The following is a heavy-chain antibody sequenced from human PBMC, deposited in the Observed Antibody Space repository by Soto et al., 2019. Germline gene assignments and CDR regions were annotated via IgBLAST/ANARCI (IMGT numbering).Heavy chain of an antibody. J-gene: IGHJ4*02. Sequence: GGSLRLSCAASGFTFSSYGIHWVRQAPGKGLEWVAVISYDGSNKFHADSVKGRFTISRDNSKNTLYLQMNSLRPEDTAVYYCARPPVRAAMGYYFDYWGLGTLVTVSS. CDR1: GFTFSSYG. CDR2: ISYDGSNK. D-gene: IGHD2-2*01. V-gene: IGHV3-30*03. CDR3: ARPPVRAAMGYYFDY.